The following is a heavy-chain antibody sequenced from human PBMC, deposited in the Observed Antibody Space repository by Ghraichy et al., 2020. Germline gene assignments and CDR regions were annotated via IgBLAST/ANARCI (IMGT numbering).Heavy chain of an antibody. V-gene: IGHV3-11*01. D-gene: IGHD4-17*01. Sequence: GGSLRLSCAASGFTFSDYYMSWIRQAPGKGLEWVSYISSSGSTIYYADSVKGRFTISRDNAKNSLYLQMNSLRAEDTAVYYCASGTVTTYYYYGMDVWGQGTTVTVSS. J-gene: IGHJ6*02. CDR3: ASGTVTTYYYYGMDV. CDR2: ISSSGSTI. CDR1: GFTFSDYY.